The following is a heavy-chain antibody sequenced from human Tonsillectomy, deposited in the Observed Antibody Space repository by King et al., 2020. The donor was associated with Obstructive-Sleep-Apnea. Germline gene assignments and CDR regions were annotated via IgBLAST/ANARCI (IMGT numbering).Heavy chain of an antibody. CDR2: ISSSGTYI. J-gene: IGHJ4*02. D-gene: IGHD3-9*01. CDR1: GFTFSRYT. Sequence: VQLVESGGGLVKPGGSLRLSCAASGFTFSRYTMNWVRQAPGKGLEWVSSISSSGTYIHYADSVKGRFTISRDNAENSRYLQMKSLRAEDTAVYYCARVYYDILTGYGGYADYWGQGTLVTVSS. CDR3: ARVYYDILTGYGGYADY. V-gene: IGHV3-21*01.